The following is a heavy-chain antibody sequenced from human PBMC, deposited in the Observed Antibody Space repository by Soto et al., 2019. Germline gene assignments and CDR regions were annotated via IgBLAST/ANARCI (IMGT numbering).Heavy chain of an antibody. J-gene: IGHJ3*02. D-gene: IGHD1-1*01. CDR1: GGTFSSYA. Sequence: QVQLVQSGAEVKKPGSSVKVSCKASGGTFSSYAISWVRQAPGQGHEWMGGIIPICGTANYAQKFQGRVTITADESTSTAYMERSSLRSEDTAVYYCAREMSPTTSYDAFDILGQGTIVTVSS. V-gene: IGHV1-69*01. CDR3: AREMSPTTSYDAFDI. CDR2: IIPICGTA.